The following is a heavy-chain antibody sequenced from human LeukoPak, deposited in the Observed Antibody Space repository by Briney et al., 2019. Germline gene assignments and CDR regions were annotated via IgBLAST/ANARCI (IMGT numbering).Heavy chain of an antibody. D-gene: IGHD3-3*01. Sequence: GGSLRLSCAASGFTFSSYGMHWVRQAPGKGLEWVAFIRYDGSNKYYADSVKGRFTISRDNSKNTLYLQMNSLRADDTAVYYCAKGLTIFGVVRDAFDIWGQGTMVTVSS. CDR2: IRYDGSNK. CDR1: GFTFSSYG. V-gene: IGHV3-30*02. J-gene: IGHJ3*02. CDR3: AKGLTIFGVVRDAFDI.